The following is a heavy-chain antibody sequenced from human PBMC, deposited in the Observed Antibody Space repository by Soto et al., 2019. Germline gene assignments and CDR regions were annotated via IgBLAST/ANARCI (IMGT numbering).Heavy chain of an antibody. CDR1: GATFSGSA. J-gene: IGHJ4*02. V-gene: IGHV1-69*13. CDR2: ITPTLGTT. CDR3: ARGWTTGATIEGYDY. D-gene: IGHD1-1*01. Sequence: SVKVSCKASGATFSGSAFSWVRQAPGQGLEWMGGITPTLGTTNYAQHLQGRVTITADEYTATSFMELTSLTSADTAIYYWARGWTTGATIEGYDYWGQGTLVTVSS.